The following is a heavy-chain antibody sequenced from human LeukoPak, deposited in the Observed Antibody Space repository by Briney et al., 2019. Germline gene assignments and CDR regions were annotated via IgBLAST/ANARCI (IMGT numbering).Heavy chain of an antibody. CDR3: ARDLGYYYDSSGYSNAPFDY. V-gene: IGHV1-2*02. Sequence: ASVKVSCKPSGYTFTGYYMHWVRQAPGQGLKWMGWINPNSGGTNFEQKFQGRVTMTRDTSISTAYMELSRLRSDDTAVYYCARDLGYYYDSSGYSNAPFDYWGQGSLVAVSS. CDR1: GYTFTGYY. D-gene: IGHD3-22*01. J-gene: IGHJ4*02. CDR2: INPNSGGT.